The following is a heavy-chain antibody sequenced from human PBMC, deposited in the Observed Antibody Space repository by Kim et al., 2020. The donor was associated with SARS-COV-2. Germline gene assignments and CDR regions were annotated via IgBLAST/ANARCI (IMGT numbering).Heavy chain of an antibody. V-gene: IGHV3-23*01. CDR3: ARVVWVAETPDAWGRSPCA. CDR2: IHTGGST. D-gene: IGHD7-27*01. J-gene: IGHJ6*02. Sequence: GGSLRLSCAASGFTLSSDHTSWVRQAPGKGLEWISAIHTGGSTSYADSVKGRFTISRDNSKNMLFLQMNSLRAEDTAVYYCARVVWVAETPDAWGRSPCAWGRGTTVTVSS. CDR1: GFTLSSDH.